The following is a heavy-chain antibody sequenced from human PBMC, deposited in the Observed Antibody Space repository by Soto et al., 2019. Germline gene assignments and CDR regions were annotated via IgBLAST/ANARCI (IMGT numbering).Heavy chain of an antibody. CDR3: ARLQFSFGVYGLDV. D-gene: IGHD3-3*01. V-gene: IGHV5-51*01. CDR1: GYRFSSFW. J-gene: IGHJ6*02. CDR2: NYTGDSDT. Sequence: GDSLTLSCTGSGYRFSSFWIGWVRQMPGKGLEWMGTNYTGDSDTRYRPSVQGQVTISADTSNSTAYLQWSSLKASDTAIYYCARLQFSFGVYGLDVWGQGTTVTVSS.